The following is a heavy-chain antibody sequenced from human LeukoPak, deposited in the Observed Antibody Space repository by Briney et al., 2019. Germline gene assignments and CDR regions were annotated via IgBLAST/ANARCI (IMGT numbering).Heavy chain of an antibody. Sequence: PSETLSLTCTVSGGSISSYYWSWIRQPPGKGLEWIGYIYYSGSTNYNPSLKSRVTISVDTSKNQFSLKLSSVTAADTAVYYCARMAGIAAAGTSIDYWGQGTLVTVSS. CDR1: GGSISSYY. CDR3: ARMAGIAAAGTSIDY. D-gene: IGHD6-13*01. J-gene: IGHJ4*02. CDR2: IYYSGST. V-gene: IGHV4-59*01.